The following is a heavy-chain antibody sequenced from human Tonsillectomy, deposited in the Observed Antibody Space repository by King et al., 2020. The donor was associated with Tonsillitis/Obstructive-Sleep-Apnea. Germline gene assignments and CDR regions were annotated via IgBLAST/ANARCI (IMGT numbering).Heavy chain of an antibody. J-gene: IGHJ5*02. V-gene: IGHV4-34*01. Sequence: VQLQQWGAGLLKPSETLSLTCAVYRGSFSDYSWSWIRQPPGKGLEWIGDINHSGTTNYNPSLKSPVTMSVDTSKNQFSLKLSSVTAADTAVYYCASRTVNWFDTWGQGTLVTVSS. CDR3: ASRTVNWFDT. CDR2: INHSGTT. CDR1: RGSFSDYS. D-gene: IGHD1-1*01.